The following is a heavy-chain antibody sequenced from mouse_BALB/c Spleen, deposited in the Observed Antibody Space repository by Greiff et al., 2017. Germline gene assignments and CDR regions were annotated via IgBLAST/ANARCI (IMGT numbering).Heavy chain of an antibody. Sequence: ESGPGLVKPSQSLSLTCTVTGYSITSDYAWNWIRQFPGNKLEWMGYISYSGSTSYNPSLKSRISITRDTSKNQFFLQLNSVTTEDTATYYCARVTTVVATGYFDYWGQGTTLTVSS. CDR1: GYSITSDYA. CDR2: ISYSGST. D-gene: IGHD1-1*01. V-gene: IGHV3-2*02. CDR3: ARVTTVVATGYFDY. J-gene: IGHJ2*01.